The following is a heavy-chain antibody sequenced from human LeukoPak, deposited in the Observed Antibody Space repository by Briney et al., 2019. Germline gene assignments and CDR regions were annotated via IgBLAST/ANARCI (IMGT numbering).Heavy chain of an antibody. V-gene: IGHV4-59*01. CDR2: IYYTGTT. CDR1: GGSISSFY. J-gene: IGHJ4*01. CDR3: ARVKGDLGYYFDY. Sequence: PSETLSLTCTVSGGSISSFYWSWIRQPPGKGLECIGYIYYTGTTNYNPSLKSRVTISVDTSKNQFSLNLSSVTAADTAVYSCARVKGDLGYYFDYWGHGTLVIVSS. D-gene: IGHD2-21*01.